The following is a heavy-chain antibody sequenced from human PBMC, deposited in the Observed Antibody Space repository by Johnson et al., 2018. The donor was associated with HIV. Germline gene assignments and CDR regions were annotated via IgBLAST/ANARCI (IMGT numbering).Heavy chain of an antibody. D-gene: IGHD1-7*01. Sequence: VLLVESGGGLVQPGGSLRLSCAASGFTLSSYWMSWVRQAPGKGLEWVSVIYSGGSTYYADSVKGRFTISRDNSKNTLYLQMNSLRAEDTAVYYCAKDRRITGTIPFYAFDIWGQGTMVTVSS. CDR2: IYSGGST. CDR3: AKDRRITGTIPFYAFDI. CDR1: GFTLSSYW. V-gene: IGHV3-66*01. J-gene: IGHJ3*02.